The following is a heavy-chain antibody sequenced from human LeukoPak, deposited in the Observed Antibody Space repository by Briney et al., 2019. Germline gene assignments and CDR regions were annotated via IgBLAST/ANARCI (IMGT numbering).Heavy chain of an antibody. CDR2: ISSSSSYI. J-gene: IGHJ4*02. Sequence: PGGSLRLSCAASGFTFSSYWMSWVRQAPGKGLEWVSSISSSSSYIYYADSVKGRFTISRDNAKNSLYLQMNSLRAEDTAVYYCASDIVVVPAARNYWGQGTLVTVSS. D-gene: IGHD2-2*01. CDR3: ASDIVVVPAARNY. CDR1: GFTFSSYW. V-gene: IGHV3-21*01.